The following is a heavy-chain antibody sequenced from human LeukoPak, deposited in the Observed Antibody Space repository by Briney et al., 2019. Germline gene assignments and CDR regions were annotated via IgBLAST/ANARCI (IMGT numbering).Heavy chain of an antibody. D-gene: IGHD3-3*01. Sequence: SQTLSLTCTVSGGSINSGYYWSWLRQHPGRGLEWIGYIYYNGDTYYNPSLKSRITMSTDASKNQFSLRLSSVTAADTAVYYCAREPRVVGGYYYGMDVWGQGTTVTVSS. CDR3: AREPRVVGGYYYGMDV. CDR1: GGSINSGYY. CDR2: IYYNGDT. V-gene: IGHV4-31*03. J-gene: IGHJ6*02.